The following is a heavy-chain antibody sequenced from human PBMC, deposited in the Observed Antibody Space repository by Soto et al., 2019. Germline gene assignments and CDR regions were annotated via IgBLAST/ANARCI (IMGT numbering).Heavy chain of an antibody. Sequence: QVQLVESGGGVVQPGRSLRLSCAASGFTFSSYGMHWVRQAPGKGLEWVAVISYDGSNKYYADSVKGRFTISRDNSKNTMYLQMNSLRAEDTAVYYCAKDLGVAVAGPDAFDIWGQGTMVTVSS. J-gene: IGHJ3*02. CDR1: GFTFSSYG. CDR2: ISYDGSNK. CDR3: AKDLGVAVAGPDAFDI. V-gene: IGHV3-30*18. D-gene: IGHD6-19*01.